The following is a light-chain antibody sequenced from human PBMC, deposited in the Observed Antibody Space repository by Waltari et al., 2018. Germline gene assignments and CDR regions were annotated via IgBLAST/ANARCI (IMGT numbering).Light chain of an antibody. V-gene: IGLV3-19*01. J-gene: IGLJ3*02. CDR3: SSRDIRGIQLL. Sequence: SSELTQDPAVSVALGQTVRITCQGDSLNSYYASWYQQRAGQAPLLVIYGKNKRPSGSPDLFSGSSLGDTSSLTITAARAEDEADYYCSSRDIRGIQLLFGGGTKLTVL. CDR2: GKN. CDR1: SLNSYY.